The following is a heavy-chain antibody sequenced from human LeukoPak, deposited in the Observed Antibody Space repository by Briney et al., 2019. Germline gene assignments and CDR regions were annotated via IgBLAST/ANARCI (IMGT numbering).Heavy chain of an antibody. CDR2: ISSSGSTI. V-gene: IGHV3-11*01. D-gene: IGHD4-23*01. J-gene: IGHJ4*02. CDR1: GCTFSDYY. Sequence: GGSLRLSCAASGCTFSDYYMSWMRQAPGKGLEWVSYISSSGSTIYYADSVKGRFTISRDNAKNSLYLQMNSLRAEDTAVYYCARVHRSGGQPPDYWGQGTLVTVSS. CDR3: ARVHRSGGQPPDY.